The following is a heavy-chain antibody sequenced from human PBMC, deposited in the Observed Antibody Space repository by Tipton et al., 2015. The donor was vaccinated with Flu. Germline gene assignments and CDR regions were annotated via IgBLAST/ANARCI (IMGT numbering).Heavy chain of an antibody. V-gene: IGHV4-30-4*01. CDR3: AREDCSGYFYEGVDF. D-gene: IGHD3-22*01. CDR1: GGSISSGDYY. J-gene: IGHJ4*02. Sequence: TLSLTCTVSGGSISSGDYYWSWIRQPPGKGLEWIGYIYYSGSTYYNPSLKRRVTISVDTSKNQFSLKLSSVTAADTAVYYCAREDCSGYFYEGVDFLGQGTLVTVSS. CDR2: IYYSGST.